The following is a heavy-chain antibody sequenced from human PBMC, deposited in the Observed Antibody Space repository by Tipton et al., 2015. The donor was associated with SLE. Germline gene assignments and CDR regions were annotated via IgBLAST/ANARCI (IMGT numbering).Heavy chain of an antibody. Sequence: SLRLSCAASGFNFGSYWMHWVRQGPGKGLVWVSRISRDGSDTKYADSVKGRFTISRDNAENSLYLQMNSLRAEDTALYYCAKDLDYGGNSMWGQGTLVTVSS. D-gene: IGHD4-23*01. V-gene: IGHV3-74*03. CDR1: GFNFGSYW. J-gene: IGHJ4*02. CDR3: AKDLDYGGNSM. CDR2: ISRDGSDT.